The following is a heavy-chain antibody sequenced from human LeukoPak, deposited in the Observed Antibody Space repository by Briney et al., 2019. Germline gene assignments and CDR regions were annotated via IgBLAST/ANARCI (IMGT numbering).Heavy chain of an antibody. CDR2: ISGSGGST. Sequence: GGSLRLSCAASGFTFSSYAMSWVRQAPGKGLEWVSAISGSGGSTYYADSVKGRFTISRDNSKNTLYLQMNSLRAEDTAVYYCAKDRRTYYYDSSGYALPDRDAFDVWGQGTMVTVSS. V-gene: IGHV3-23*01. CDR1: GFTFSSYA. CDR3: AKDRRTYYYDSSGYALPDRDAFDV. D-gene: IGHD3-22*01. J-gene: IGHJ3*01.